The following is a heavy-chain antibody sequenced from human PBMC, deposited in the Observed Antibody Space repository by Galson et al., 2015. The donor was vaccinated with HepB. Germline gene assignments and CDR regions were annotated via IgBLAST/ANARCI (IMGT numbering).Heavy chain of an antibody. CDR2: VDPSDSYS. CDR3: ARQPKSVSIAGRQYYHYGMDV. Sequence: QSGAEVKKPGESLRISCKGSGYSFTSYWINWVRQMPGKGLEWMGRVDPSDSYSNYSPSFQGHVTLSADKSINTAYLQWSSLKASDTAIYYCARQPKSVSIAGRQYYHYGMDVWGQGTTVTVSS. V-gene: IGHV5-10-1*01. CDR1: GYSFTSYW. D-gene: IGHD6-6*01. J-gene: IGHJ6*02.